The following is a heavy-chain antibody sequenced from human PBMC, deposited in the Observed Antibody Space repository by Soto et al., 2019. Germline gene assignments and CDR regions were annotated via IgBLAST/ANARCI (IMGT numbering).Heavy chain of an antibody. CDR2: IYPGDSET. Sequence: GESLKISCKGFVYSFTTYWIAWVRQMPGKGLEWMGVIYPGDSETRYSPSFQGQVTISADKSIRTAYPQWSSLRASVTARYYCARPIQPKVYYYFGMVLWGQVTT. D-gene: IGHD1-1*01. CDR1: VYSFTTYW. V-gene: IGHV5-51*01. CDR3: ARPIQPKVYYYFGMVL. J-gene: IGHJ6*02.